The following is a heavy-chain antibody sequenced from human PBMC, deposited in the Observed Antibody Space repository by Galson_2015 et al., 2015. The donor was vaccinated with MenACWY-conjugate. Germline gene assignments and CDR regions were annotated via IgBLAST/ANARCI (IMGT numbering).Heavy chain of an antibody. Sequence: SLILSCAASGFTFSDFWMTWVRQAPGKGLEWVANIKQGGGEKYYVGSVKGRFTISRDNAQKSLYLQMNSLRAEDTAVYYCATTGGRAVAGTDWGQGTLVTVSS. V-gene: IGHV3-7*03. D-gene: IGHD6-19*01. CDR2: IKQGGGEK. J-gene: IGHJ4*02. CDR1: GFTFSDFW. CDR3: ATTGGRAVAGTD.